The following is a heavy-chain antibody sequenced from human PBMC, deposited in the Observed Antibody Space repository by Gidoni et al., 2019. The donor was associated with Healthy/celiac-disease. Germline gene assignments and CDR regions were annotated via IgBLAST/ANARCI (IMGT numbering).Heavy chain of an antibody. D-gene: IGHD2-15*01. J-gene: IGHJ6*02. Sequence: EVQLLESGGGLVQPGGSLRLSCAASGFTFSSYAMSWVRQAPGKGLEWVSAISGSGGSTYYADSVKGRFTISRDNSKNTLYLQMNSLRAEDTAVYYCAKDHCSGGSCYTPGYYYYGMDVWGQGTTVTVSS. CDR2: ISGSGGST. CDR3: AKDHCSGGSCYTPGYYYYGMDV. CDR1: GFTFSSYA. V-gene: IGHV3-23*01.